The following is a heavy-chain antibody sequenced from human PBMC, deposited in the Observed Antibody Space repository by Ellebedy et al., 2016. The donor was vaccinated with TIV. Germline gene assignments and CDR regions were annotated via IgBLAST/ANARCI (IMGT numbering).Heavy chain of an antibody. Sequence: GESLKISCAAASGFTFSGYAMNWVRQAPGKGLEWVANINQDGGDKYYVDSVKGRFTISRDNAKNSLYLQMNSLRAEDTAVYYCATDGSYGDYLSPRHAFAIWGQGTMVTVSS. V-gene: IGHV3-7*01. J-gene: IGHJ3*02. CDR1: GFTFSGYA. CDR2: INQDGGDK. D-gene: IGHD4-17*01. CDR3: ATDGSYGDYLSPRHAFAI.